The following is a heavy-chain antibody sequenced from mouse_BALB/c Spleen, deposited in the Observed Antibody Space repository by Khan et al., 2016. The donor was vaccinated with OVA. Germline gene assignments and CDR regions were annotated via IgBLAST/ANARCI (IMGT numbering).Heavy chain of an antibody. D-gene: IGHD2-10*02. CDR3: ARMYGGDFDY. Sequence: EVQLQESGPGLVKPSQSLSLTCTVTGYPITSDYAWNWIRQFPGNKLEWMGYISYSGNTKYNPSLKSRISVTRDTSKNQFFLHLNSVTTEDTATYYCARMYGGDFDYWGQGTPLTVSS. J-gene: IGHJ2*01. CDR1: GYPITSDYA. V-gene: IGHV3-2*02. CDR2: ISYSGNT.